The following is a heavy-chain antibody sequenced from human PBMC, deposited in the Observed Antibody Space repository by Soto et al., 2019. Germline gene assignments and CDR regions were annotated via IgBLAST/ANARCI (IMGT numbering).Heavy chain of an antibody. V-gene: IGHV2-5*02. CDR1: GFSLSTSGVG. D-gene: IGHD3-3*01. Sequence: QITLKESGPTLVKPTQTLTLTCTFSGFSLSTSGVGVGWIRQPPGKALEWLALIYWDDDKRYSPSLKSRLTITKNTSKNPVVLTMTTMDPVDTATYYYAHSYVYYDFWSGLYAGGAGYFDYWGQGTLVTVSS. CDR3: AHSYVYYDFWSGLYAGGAGYFDY. J-gene: IGHJ4*02. CDR2: IYWDDDK.